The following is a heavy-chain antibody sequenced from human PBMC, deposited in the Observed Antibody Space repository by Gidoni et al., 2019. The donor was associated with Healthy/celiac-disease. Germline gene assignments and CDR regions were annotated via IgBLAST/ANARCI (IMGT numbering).Heavy chain of an antibody. CDR1: GGSISTYY. Sequence: QVQLQESGPGLVKPSETLSLTCTVSGGSISTYYWSWIRQPPGKGLEWIGYIYYSGSTNYNPSLKSRVTISVDTSKNQFSLKLSSVTAADTAVYYWARHARYWYFDLWGRGTLVTVSS. V-gene: IGHV4-59*08. J-gene: IGHJ2*01. CDR3: ARHARYWYFDL. CDR2: IYYSGST.